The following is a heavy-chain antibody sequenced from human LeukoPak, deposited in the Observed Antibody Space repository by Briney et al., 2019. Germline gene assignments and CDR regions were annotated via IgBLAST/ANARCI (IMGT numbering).Heavy chain of an antibody. CDR2: INSDGSSI. J-gene: IGHJ4*02. Sequence: GGSLRLSCAASGFTFSSHWMHWVRQAPGKGLVWVSRINSDGSSISYADSVKGRFTISRDNSKNTLYLQMNSLRAEDTAVYYCARVGGYGDPPDYWGQGTLVTVSS. D-gene: IGHD4-17*01. CDR1: GFTFSSHW. CDR3: ARVGGYGDPPDY. V-gene: IGHV3-74*01.